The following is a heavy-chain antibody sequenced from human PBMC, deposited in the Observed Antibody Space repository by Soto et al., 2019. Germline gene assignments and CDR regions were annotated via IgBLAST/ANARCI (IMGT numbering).Heavy chain of an antibody. Sequence: QVQLVESGGGVVQPGRSLRLSCAASGFTFSSYAMHWVRQAPGKGLEWVAVISYDGSIKYYADSVKGRFTISRDNSKTTLFLDMSSLRADDTAVYYCASGLGARYYYGLHVWGEGTTVTVSS. CDR1: GFTFSSYA. CDR2: ISYDGSIK. V-gene: IGHV3-30-3*01. D-gene: IGHD3-10*01. J-gene: IGHJ6*04. CDR3: ASGLGARYYYGLHV.